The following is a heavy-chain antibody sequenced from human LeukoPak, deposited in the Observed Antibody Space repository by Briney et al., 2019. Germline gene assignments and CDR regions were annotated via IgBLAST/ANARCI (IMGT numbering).Heavy chain of an antibody. CDR3: ARSLYYYDSSGYVDY. Sequence: SETLSLTCTVSGGSISSGCYYWSWIRQPAGKGLEWIGRTYTSGSTNYNPSLKSRVTISVDTSKNQFSLKLSSVTAADTAVYYCARSLYYYDSSGYVDYWGQGTLVTVSS. V-gene: IGHV4-61*02. D-gene: IGHD3-22*01. CDR2: TYTSGST. CDR1: GGSISSGCYY. J-gene: IGHJ4*02.